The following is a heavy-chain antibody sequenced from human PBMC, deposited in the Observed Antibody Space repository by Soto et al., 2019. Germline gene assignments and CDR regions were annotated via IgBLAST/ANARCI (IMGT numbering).Heavy chain of an antibody. Sequence: GGSLRLSCAASGFTFSSYSMNWVRQAPGKGLEWVSYISSSSSTIYYADSVKGRFTISRDNAKNSLYLQMNSLRDEDTAVYYCARVYYDFWSGYLRGDYYYYYGMDVWGQGTTVTVSS. CDR3: ARVYYDFWSGYLRGDYYYYYGMDV. CDR1: GFTFSSYS. D-gene: IGHD3-3*01. V-gene: IGHV3-48*02. CDR2: ISSSSSTI. J-gene: IGHJ6*02.